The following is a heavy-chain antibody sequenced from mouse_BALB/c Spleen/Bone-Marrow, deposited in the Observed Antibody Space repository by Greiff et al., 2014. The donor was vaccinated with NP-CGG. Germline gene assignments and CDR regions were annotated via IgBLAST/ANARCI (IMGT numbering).Heavy chain of an antibody. CDR2: ISNGSSTI. CDR3: ARKGAMITHYYAMDY. CDR1: GFTFSSFG. Sequence: EVKLVESGGGLVQPGGSRKLSCAASGFTFSSFGMHWVRQAPEKGLGWVAYISNGSSTIYYADTVKGRFTISRGNPKNTLCLQMTSLRSEDTAMYYCARKGAMITHYYAMDYWGQGTSVTVSS. V-gene: IGHV5-17*02. J-gene: IGHJ4*01. D-gene: IGHD2-4*01.